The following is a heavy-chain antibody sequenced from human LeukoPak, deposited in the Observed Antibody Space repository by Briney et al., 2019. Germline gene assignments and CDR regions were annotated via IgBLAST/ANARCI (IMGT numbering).Heavy chain of an antibody. Sequence: KPSESLSLTCSVSGDSVSSNALYWGWIRQPPGKGLEWIGTIYYSGTTYYNPSLKSRVTISVDTSKNQFSLTVYSVTAADTAVYYCASTGTNVRYYFDSWGQGTLVTVSS. CDR3: ASTGTNVRYYFDS. CDR2: IYYSGTT. V-gene: IGHV4-39*07. D-gene: IGHD1-7*01. J-gene: IGHJ4*02. CDR1: GDSVSSNALY.